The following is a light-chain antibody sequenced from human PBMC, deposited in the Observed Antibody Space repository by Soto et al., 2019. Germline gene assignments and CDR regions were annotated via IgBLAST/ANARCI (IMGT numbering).Light chain of an antibody. J-gene: IGLJ1*01. CDR3: CSYAGTVAYV. CDR1: RTDVDGYNY. Sequence: QSALTQPASVSGSPGQSIAISCTGVRTDVDGYNYVSWYQQHPGQAPKLIICDVNTRPSGISNRFSGSKSGDTASLTISGLQAEDEADYFCCSYAGTVAYVFGTGTKVTVL. CDR2: DVN. V-gene: IGLV2-14*03.